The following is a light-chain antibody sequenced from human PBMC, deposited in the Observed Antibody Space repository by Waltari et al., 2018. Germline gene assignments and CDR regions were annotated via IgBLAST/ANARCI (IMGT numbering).Light chain of an antibody. Sequence: QLVLTQSPSASASLGASVKLTCTLSSGHSSYAIAWHQQQPEKGPRYLMKLNSDGSHSKGDGIPDRFSGSSSGAERYLTISSLQSEDEADYYCQTWGTGSRRHVVFGGGTKLTVL. J-gene: IGLJ2*01. V-gene: IGLV4-69*01. CDR2: LNSDGSH. CDR3: QTWGTGSRRHVV. CDR1: SGHSSYA.